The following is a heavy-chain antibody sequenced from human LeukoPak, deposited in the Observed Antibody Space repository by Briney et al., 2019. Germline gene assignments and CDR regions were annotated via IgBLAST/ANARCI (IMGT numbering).Heavy chain of an antibody. CDR3: ARGGDFWSGTNWFDP. CDR1: GGSISSGDYY. V-gene: IGHV4-61*08. J-gene: IGHJ5*02. D-gene: IGHD3-3*01. CDR2: IYYSGST. Sequence: PSETLSLTCTVSGGSISSGDYYWSWIRQPPGKGLEWIGYIYYSGSTNYNPSLKSRVTISVDTSKNQFSLKLSSVTAADTAVYYCARGGDFWSGTNWFDPWGQGTLVTVSS.